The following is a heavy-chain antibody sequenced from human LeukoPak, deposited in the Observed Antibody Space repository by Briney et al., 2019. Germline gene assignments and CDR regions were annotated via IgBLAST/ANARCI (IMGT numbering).Heavy chain of an antibody. CDR2: IYTGDRT. CDR3: ARQRDGYNSDPFDI. V-gene: IGHV3-66*02. J-gene: IGHJ3*02. CDR1: GFSVSSNY. D-gene: IGHD5-24*01. Sequence: HPGGSLRLSCAASGFSVSSNYMSWVRQAPGKGLEWVSVIYTGDRTDYADPVKGRFTVSRDNSKNTMYLQMNSLKTKDTALYYCARQRDGYNSDPFDIWGQGTMVTVFS.